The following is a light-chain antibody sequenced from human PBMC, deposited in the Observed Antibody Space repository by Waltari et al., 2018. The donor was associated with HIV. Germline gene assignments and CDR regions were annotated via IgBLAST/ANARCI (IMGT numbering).Light chain of an antibody. CDR1: QTISNS. CDR3: QQSYSTPPLT. V-gene: IGKV1-39*01. Sequence: DIQMTQSPSSLSATVGDRVTITCRASQTISNSLNWYQQKPGKAPKLLIYAASNLHSGVPSRFSGSGSVTDFALTISTLQPEDFATYYFQQSYSTPPLTFGGGTKVEVK. J-gene: IGKJ4*02. CDR2: AAS.